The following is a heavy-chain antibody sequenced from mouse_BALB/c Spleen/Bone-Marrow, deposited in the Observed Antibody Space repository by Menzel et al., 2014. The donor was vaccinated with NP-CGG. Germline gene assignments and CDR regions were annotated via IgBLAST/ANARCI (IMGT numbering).Heavy chain of an antibody. Sequence: QVQLQQSGAELAKPGASVKMSCKASGYTFTSYWMHWVKQRPGQGLEWIGYIYPSTGYTEYNQKFKDKVTLTADKSSSAAYMQLSSLTSEDSVVYYCARDDYAYWGQGTLVTVSA. V-gene: IGHV1-7*01. J-gene: IGHJ3*01. D-gene: IGHD2-4*01. CDR1: GYTFTSYW. CDR2: IYPSTGYT. CDR3: ARDDYAY.